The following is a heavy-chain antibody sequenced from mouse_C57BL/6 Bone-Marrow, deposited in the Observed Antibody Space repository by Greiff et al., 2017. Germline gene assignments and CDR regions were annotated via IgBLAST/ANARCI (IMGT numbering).Heavy chain of an antibody. D-gene: IGHD1-1*01. J-gene: IGHJ1*03. CDR1: GFTFSSYT. Sequence: EVKLMESGGGLVKPGGSLKLSCAASGFTFSSYTMSWVRQTPEKRLQWVAAISGGGGNTYYPDSVKGRFTIYSDNDKNILYLEMSRVRSEDTALYYCSKQVTTVLATKYFDVWGTGTTVTVSS. CDR3: SKQVTTVLATKYFDV. CDR2: ISGGGGNT. V-gene: IGHV5-9*01.